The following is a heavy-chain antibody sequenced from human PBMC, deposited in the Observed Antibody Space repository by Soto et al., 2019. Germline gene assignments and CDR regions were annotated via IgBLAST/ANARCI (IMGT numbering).Heavy chain of an antibody. Sequence: QITLKESGPTLVKRTQTLTLTCTFSGFSLSDNGVGVGWIRQPPGKALEWLALIYWDYEKIYSPSLKTRLTITKDTSKNQVLLTMTNMDPVDTATYYCAHRLTWDAFDIWGQGTMVTVSS. CDR3: AHRLTWDAFDI. D-gene: IGHD1-26*01. CDR1: GFSLSDNGVG. CDR2: IYWDYEK. J-gene: IGHJ3*02. V-gene: IGHV2-5*02.